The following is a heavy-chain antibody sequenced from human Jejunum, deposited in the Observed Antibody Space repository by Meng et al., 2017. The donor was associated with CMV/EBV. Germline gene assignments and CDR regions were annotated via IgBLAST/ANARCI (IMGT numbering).Heavy chain of an antibody. J-gene: IGHJ2*01. V-gene: IGHV3-74*03. CDR1: GFAFSSNW. CDR3: VGSGLGVDWYFDL. Sequence: CAASGFAFSSNWVPWVRQAPGKGLVWVARVSLDGYTTTYADSVKGRFTISRDNAKNMLYLQMNSLTVGDTALYYCVGSGLGVDWYFDLWGRGTLVTVSS. CDR2: VSLDGYTT. D-gene: IGHD2-15*01.